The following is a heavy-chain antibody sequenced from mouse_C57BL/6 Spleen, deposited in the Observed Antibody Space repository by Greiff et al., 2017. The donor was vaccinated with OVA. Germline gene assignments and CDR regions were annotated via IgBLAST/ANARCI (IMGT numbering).Heavy chain of an antibody. CDR1: GYAFSSSW. Sequence: VQLQQSGPELVKPGASVKISCKASGYAFSSSWMNWVKQRPGKGLEWIGRIYPGDGDTNYNGKFKGKATLTADKSSSTAYMQLSSLTSEDSAVYFCANGGYYESYWYFDGWGTGTTVTVSS. CDR3: ANGGYYESYWYFDG. V-gene: IGHV1-82*01. CDR2: IYPGDGDT. J-gene: IGHJ1*03. D-gene: IGHD2-4*01.